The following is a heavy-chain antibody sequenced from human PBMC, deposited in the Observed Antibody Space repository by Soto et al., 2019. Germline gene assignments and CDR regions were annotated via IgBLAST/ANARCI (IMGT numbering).Heavy chain of an antibody. Sequence: ASLKVSCKASGYTFTSYGISWVRQAPGQGLEWMGWISAYNGNTNYAQNLQGRVTMTTDTSTTTAYMELRSLRSDDTAVYYCARGVSIYYYMDVWGKGTTVTVSS. D-gene: IGHD2-8*01. J-gene: IGHJ6*03. CDR2: ISAYNGNT. V-gene: IGHV1-18*01. CDR3: ARGVSIYYYMDV. CDR1: GYTFTSYG.